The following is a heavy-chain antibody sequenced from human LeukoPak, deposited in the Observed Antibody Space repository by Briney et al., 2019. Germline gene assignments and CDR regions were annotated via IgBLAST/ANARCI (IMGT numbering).Heavy chain of an antibody. Sequence: GASVKVPCKASGYTFTSYGVTWVRQAPGQRPEWMGWISPYNGNTNYAQKFQGRVTMTTDTSTSTTYMELRSLRSDDTAVYYCARHYDGSGSTLDYWGQGTLVTVSS. CDR3: ARHYDGSGSTLDY. V-gene: IGHV1-18*04. J-gene: IGHJ4*02. CDR2: ISPYNGNT. CDR1: GYTFTSYG. D-gene: IGHD3-22*01.